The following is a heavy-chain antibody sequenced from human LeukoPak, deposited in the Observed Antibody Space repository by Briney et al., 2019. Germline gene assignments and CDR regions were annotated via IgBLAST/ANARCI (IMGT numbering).Heavy chain of an antibody. D-gene: IGHD5-24*01. Sequence: SETLSLTCTVSGGSISSYYWSWIRQPPGKGLEWMGYIYDSGSTNYNPSLKGRVTISVDTSKNQFSLKLSSVTAADTAVYYCARSRDGSSDWGQGALVTVSS. J-gene: IGHJ4*02. CDR2: IYDSGST. V-gene: IGHV4-59*01. CDR1: GGSISSYY. CDR3: ARSRDGSSD.